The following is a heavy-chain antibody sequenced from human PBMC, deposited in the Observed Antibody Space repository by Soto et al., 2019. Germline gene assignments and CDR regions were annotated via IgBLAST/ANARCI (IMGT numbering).Heavy chain of an antibody. J-gene: IGHJ4*02. V-gene: IGHV3-30-3*01. Sequence: TGGSLRLSCAASGFTFSSYAMHWVRQAPGKGLEWVAVISYDGSNKYYADSVKGRFTISRDNSKNTLYLQMNSLRAEDTAVYYCAAPSGYYVSALDYWGQGTLVTVSS. D-gene: IGHD3-22*01. CDR2: ISYDGSNK. CDR3: AAPSGYYVSALDY. CDR1: GFTFSSYA.